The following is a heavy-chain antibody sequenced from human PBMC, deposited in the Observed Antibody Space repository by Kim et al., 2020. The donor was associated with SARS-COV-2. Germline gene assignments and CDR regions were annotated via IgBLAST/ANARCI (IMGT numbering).Heavy chain of an antibody. CDR2: IHQSGST. D-gene: IGHD3-22*01. CDR1: DHSTSSGYY. V-gene: IGHV4-38-2*01. CDR3: TSKYYYDSSGYYYADW. Sequence: SETLSLTCAVADHSTSSGYYWGWIRQPPGKGPEWMGSIHQSGSTYYNPSLKSRVFISIDTSKNQFSLRLNSVTAADTAVYYCTSKYYYDSSGYYYADWWGQGTLVTVSS. J-gene: IGHJ4*02.